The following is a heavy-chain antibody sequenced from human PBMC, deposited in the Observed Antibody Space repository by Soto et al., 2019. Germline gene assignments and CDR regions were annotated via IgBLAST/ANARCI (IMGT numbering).Heavy chain of an antibody. CDR2: MYYSGSS. CDR1: GGSISSRTFW. CDR3: ARHPRDDYNYGGSGIFDY. V-gene: IGHV4-39*01. Sequence: QLQLQESGPGLVKPSETLSLTCSVSGGSISSRTFWWAWIRQPPGKGLEGIGDMYYSGSSYSSPSLKRRVTLSVDTSKNQLSLKLNSVTAADTAVYYWARHPRDDYNYGGSGIFDYWGQGTLVTVSS. J-gene: IGHJ4*02. D-gene: IGHD4-4*01.